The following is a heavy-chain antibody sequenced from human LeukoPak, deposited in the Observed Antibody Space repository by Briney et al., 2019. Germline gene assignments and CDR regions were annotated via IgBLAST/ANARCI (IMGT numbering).Heavy chain of an antibody. Sequence: GASVKVSCKVSSYTFTNYAISWVRQAPGQGLEWVGWDSAYNGNTNYAQKLQGRVTMTTDTSTSTAYMELRSLRSDDTAVYYCAGDLHPSYDSSGYYFDYWGQGTLVTVSS. V-gene: IGHV1-18*01. CDR2: DSAYNGNT. J-gene: IGHJ4*02. CDR1: SYTFTNYA. D-gene: IGHD3-22*01. CDR3: AGDLHPSYDSSGYYFDY.